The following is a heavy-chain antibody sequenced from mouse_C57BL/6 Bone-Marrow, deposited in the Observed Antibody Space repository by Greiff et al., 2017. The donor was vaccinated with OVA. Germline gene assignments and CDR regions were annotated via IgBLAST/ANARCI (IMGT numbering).Heavy chain of an antibody. Sequence: RPGQGLEWIGDIYPGSGSTNYNEKFKSKATLTVDTSSSTAYMQLSSLTSEDSAVYYCAREGYLFDYWGQGTTLTVSS. V-gene: IGHV1-55*01. CDR2: IYPGSGST. CDR3: AREGYLFDY. J-gene: IGHJ2*01.